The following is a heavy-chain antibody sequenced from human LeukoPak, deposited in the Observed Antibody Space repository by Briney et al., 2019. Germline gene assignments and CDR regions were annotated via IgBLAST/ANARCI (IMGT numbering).Heavy chain of an antibody. CDR3: ARVLLGDYYMDV. V-gene: IGHV1-8*03. Sequence: ASVKVSCKASGYTFTSYDINWVRQATGQGLEWMGWMNPNSGNTGYAQKFQGRVTITRNTSISTAYMELSSLRSEDTAVCYCARVLLGDYYMDVWGEGTTVTVSS. D-gene: IGHD3-16*01. J-gene: IGHJ6*03. CDR2: MNPNSGNT. CDR1: GYTFTSYD.